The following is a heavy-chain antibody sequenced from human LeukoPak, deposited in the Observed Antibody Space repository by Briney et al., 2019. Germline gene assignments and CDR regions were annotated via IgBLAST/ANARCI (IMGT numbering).Heavy chain of an antibody. J-gene: IGHJ5*02. V-gene: IGHV1-69*04. D-gene: IGHD3-10*01. Sequence: ASVKVSCKASGGTFSSYAISWVRQAPGQGLEWMGRIIPILGIANYAQKFQGRVTITADKSTSTAYMELSSLRSEDTAVYYCAGSYYGSGSYPLNWFDPWGQGTLVTVSS. CDR1: GGTFSSYA. CDR2: IIPILGIA. CDR3: AGSYYGSGSYPLNWFDP.